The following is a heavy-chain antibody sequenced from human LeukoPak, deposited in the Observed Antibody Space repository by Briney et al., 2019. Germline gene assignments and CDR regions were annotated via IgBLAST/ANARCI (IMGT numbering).Heavy chain of an antibody. Sequence: ASVKVSCKASGYTFTSYGISWVRQAPGQGLEWMGWISAYNGNTNYAQKLQGRVTMTTDTSTSTAYMELRSLRSDDTAVYYCARDVYYYGSGSYSPYYYYGMDVWGQGTTVTVSS. CDR2: ISAYNGNT. V-gene: IGHV1-18*01. CDR1: GYTFTSYG. J-gene: IGHJ6*02. D-gene: IGHD3-10*01. CDR3: ARDVYYYGSGSYSPYYYYGMDV.